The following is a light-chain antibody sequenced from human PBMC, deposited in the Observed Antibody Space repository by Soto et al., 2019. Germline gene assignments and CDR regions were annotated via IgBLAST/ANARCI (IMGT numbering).Light chain of an antibody. CDR3: SSYAGSNNV. V-gene: IGLV2-8*01. J-gene: IGLJ1*01. CDR1: SSDVGGYNY. Sequence: QSVLTQPPSASGSPGRSVTISCTGTSSDVGGYNYVSWYQQHPGKAPKLMIYDVSKRPSGVPDRFSGSKSGNTASLTVSGLQAEDEADYYCSSYAGSNNVFGTGTKVTGL. CDR2: DVS.